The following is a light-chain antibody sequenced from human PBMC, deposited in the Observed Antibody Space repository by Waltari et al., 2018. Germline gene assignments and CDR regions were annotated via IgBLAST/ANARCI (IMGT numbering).Light chain of an antibody. CDR2: TDK. Sequence: SNELTQPPSVSVSPGQTARITCSGDALPKQYAYWYQPKPGQAPVLVIYTDKKGPSGIPERCSGSSSGKTVTLTISGGQAEDEADYYCQSADNSETYSMVFGAGTKLTVL. V-gene: IGLV3-25*03. J-gene: IGLJ2*01. CDR3: QSADNSETYSMV. CDR1: ALPKQY.